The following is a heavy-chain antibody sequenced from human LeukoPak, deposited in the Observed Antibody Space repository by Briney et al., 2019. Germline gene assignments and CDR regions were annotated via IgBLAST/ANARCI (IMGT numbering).Heavy chain of an antibody. CDR2: INHSGST. J-gene: IGHJ5*02. V-gene: IGHV4-34*01. Sequence: SGALSLPCAGYGGSFKGYYWSWIRQPPGKGLEGVGEINHSGSTNYNPSLKSRVTISVDTSKTQFSLKLSSVTAADTAVYYCARHGSLTGEEDWFDPWGQGTLVTVSS. D-gene: IGHD7-27*01. CDR3: ARHGSLTGEEDWFDP. CDR1: GGSFKGYY.